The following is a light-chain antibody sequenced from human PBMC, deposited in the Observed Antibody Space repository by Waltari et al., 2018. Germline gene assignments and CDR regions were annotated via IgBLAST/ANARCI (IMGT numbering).Light chain of an antibody. CDR1: QSLLHSNGYNY. CDR3: MQSLQTPDT. CDR2: LGS. Sequence: DIVMTQSPLSLPVTPGEPASISCRSSQSLLHSNGYNYLDWFLQKPGQSPQLLIYLGSNRASGVPDRFSGSGSGTDFTLTISRVEAEDIGVYYCMQSLQTPDTFGQGTKLDTK. V-gene: IGKV2-28*01. J-gene: IGKJ2*01.